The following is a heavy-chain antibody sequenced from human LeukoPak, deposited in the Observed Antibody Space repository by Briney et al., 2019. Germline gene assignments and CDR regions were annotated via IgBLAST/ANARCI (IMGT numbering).Heavy chain of an antibody. CDR2: MNPNSGNT. CDR1: GYTFTSHD. J-gene: IGHJ4*02. D-gene: IGHD6-13*01. V-gene: IGHV1-8*01. CDR3: ARGGSSTVDY. Sequence: GASVKVSCKASGYTFTSHDINWVRQATGQGLEWMGWMNPNSGNTGYAQKFQGRVTMTRSTSMSTAYMELSGLRFEDTAVYYCARGGSSTVDYWGQGTLVTVSS.